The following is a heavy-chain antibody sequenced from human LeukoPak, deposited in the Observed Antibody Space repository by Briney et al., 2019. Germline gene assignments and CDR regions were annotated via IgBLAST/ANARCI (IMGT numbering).Heavy chain of an antibody. CDR2: VYYTGGT. D-gene: IGHD6-6*01. Sequence: SETLSLTCTASGSSTSSYTHYWGWIRQPPGKGLEWIATVYYTGGTYYNPSLKSRVTISIDTSRNHFSLKLTSVIAADTAMYYCVSNSSSSPWFDPWGQGTLVTVSS. CDR3: VSNSSSSPWFDP. CDR1: GSSTSSYTHY. V-gene: IGHV4-39*02. J-gene: IGHJ5*02.